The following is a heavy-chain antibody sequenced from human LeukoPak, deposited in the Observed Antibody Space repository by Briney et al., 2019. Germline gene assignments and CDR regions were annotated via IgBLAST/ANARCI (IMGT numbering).Heavy chain of an antibody. Sequence: GGSLRLSCAASGFTFSSYGMHWIRQAPGKGLEWVAVIWYDGSNKYYADSVKDRFTISRDNSKNTLYLQMNSLRAEDTAVYYCARHQTDWNGGFDYWGQGTLVTVSS. CDR3: ARHQTDWNGGFDY. V-gene: IGHV3-33*01. CDR2: IWYDGSNK. J-gene: IGHJ4*02. CDR1: GFTFSSYG. D-gene: IGHD1-1*01.